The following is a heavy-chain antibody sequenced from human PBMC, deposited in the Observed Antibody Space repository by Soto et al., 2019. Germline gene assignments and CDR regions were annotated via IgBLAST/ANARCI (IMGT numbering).Heavy chain of an antibody. J-gene: IGHJ4*02. Sequence: GGSLRLSCVASGFTFRSYAMSWVRQAPGKGLEWVSSISGSGGSTFYADSVKGRFTISRDNSKKTLFLQTNSLRAEDTAIYFCAKDSFMGEFSAYFGYWGQGTLVTVSS. CDR2: ISGSGGST. V-gene: IGHV3-23*01. CDR1: GFTFRSYA. CDR3: AKDSFMGEFSAYFGY. D-gene: IGHD3-16*02.